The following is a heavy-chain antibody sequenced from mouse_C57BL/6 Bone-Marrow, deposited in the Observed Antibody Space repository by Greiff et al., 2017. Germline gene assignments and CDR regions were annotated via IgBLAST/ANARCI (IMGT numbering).Heavy chain of an antibody. CDR1: GYTFTSYW. J-gene: IGHJ1*03. Sequence: QVQLKQPGAELVRPGSSVKLSCKASGYTFTSYWMHWVKQRPIQGLEWIGNIDPSDSETHYNQKFKDKATLTVDKSSSTAYMQLSSLTSEYSAVYYCAREGYGNYGWYFDVWGTVTTVTVSS. D-gene: IGHD2-1*01. CDR2: IDPSDSET. CDR3: AREGYGNYGWYFDV. V-gene: IGHV1-52*01.